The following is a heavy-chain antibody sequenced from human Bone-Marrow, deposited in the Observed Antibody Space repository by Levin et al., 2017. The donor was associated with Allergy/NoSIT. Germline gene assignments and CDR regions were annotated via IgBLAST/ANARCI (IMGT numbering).Heavy chain of an antibody. CDR1: GGSFSGYY. Sequence: ASETLSLNCAVSGGSFSGYYWTWIRQPPGKGLEWIGEINHRGGTNYNPSLKSRVAISLDTSKNHFSLRLNSVTAADTAVYYCARARLSDVALGFHDSGRLTWGYCDSWGQGTLVTVSS. D-gene: IGHD3-10*01. CDR3: ARARLSDVALGFHDSGRLTWGYCDS. CDR2: INHRGGT. V-gene: IGHV4-34*01. J-gene: IGHJ4*02.